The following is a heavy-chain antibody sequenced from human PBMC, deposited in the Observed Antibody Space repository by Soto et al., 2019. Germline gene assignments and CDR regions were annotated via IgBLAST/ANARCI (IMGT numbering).Heavy chain of an antibody. D-gene: IGHD2-21*02. V-gene: IGHV4-31*03. Sequence: TLSLACTVSGGSISSGGYYWSWIRQHPGKGLEWIGYIYYSGSTYYNPSLKSRVTISVDTSKNQFSLKLSSVTAADTAVYYCARLAYCGVDCYPGWFDPWGQGTLVTVSS. CDR1: GGSISSGGYY. J-gene: IGHJ5*02. CDR3: ARLAYCGVDCYPGWFDP. CDR2: IYYSGST.